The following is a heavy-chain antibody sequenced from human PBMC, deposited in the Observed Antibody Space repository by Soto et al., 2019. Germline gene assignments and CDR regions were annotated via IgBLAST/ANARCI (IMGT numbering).Heavy chain of an antibody. J-gene: IGHJ5*02. CDR3: ARVRDWFDP. D-gene: IGHD3-3*01. CDR2: IYHSGST. V-gene: IGHV4-4*02. Sequence: SETLSLTCAVSGGSISSSNWWSWVRQPPGKGLEWIGEIYHSGSTNYNPSLKSRVTISVDTSKSQFSLRLTSVTAADTAVYYCARVRDWFDPWGQGTLVTVSS. CDR1: GGSISSSNW.